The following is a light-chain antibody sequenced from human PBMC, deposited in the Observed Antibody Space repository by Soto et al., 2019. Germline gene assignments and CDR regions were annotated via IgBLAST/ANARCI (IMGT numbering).Light chain of an antibody. Sequence: QSALTQPDSVSGSPGQSITISCTGTSSDVGGYNYVSWYQQHPGKAPKLMIYEVSNRPSGVSNRFSGSKSGNTASLTISGLQAEDEDDYYCSSYTSSSTLVVFGGGTKLTVL. CDR2: EVS. CDR1: SSDVGGYNY. CDR3: SSYTSSSTLVV. J-gene: IGLJ2*01. V-gene: IGLV2-14*01.